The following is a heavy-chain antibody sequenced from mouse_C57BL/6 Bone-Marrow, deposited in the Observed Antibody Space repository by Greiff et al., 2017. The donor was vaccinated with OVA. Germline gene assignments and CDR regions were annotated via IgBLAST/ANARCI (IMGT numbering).Heavy chain of an antibody. J-gene: IGHJ2*01. CDR3: TTTYSNYYFDY. V-gene: IGHV14-4*01. CDR2: IGPENGDT. Sequence: EVQLQQSGAELVRPGASVKLSCTASGFNIKDDYMHWVKQRPEQGLEWIGWIGPENGDTTSASKFQGKATITVDTSSNTAYLQLSSLTSEYTAVYYCTTTYSNYYFDYWGQGTTLTVSS. CDR1: GFNIKDDY. D-gene: IGHD2-5*01.